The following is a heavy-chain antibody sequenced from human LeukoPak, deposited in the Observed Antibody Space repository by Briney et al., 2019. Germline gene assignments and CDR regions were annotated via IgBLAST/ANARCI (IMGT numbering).Heavy chain of an antibody. CDR2: IYYSGST. CDR3: ARDRWLYSGSYDY. D-gene: IGHD1-26*01. J-gene: IGHJ4*02. V-gene: IGHV4-39*07. CDR1: GGSLSSSSYY. Sequence: SETLSLTCTVSGGSLSSSSYYWGWIRQPPGKGLEWIGSIYYSGSTYYNPSLKSRVTISVDTSKNQFSLKLTSVTAADTAVYYCARDRWLYSGSYDYWGQGTLVTVSS.